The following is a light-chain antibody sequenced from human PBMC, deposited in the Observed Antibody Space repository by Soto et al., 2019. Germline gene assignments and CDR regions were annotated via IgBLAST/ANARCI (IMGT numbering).Light chain of an antibody. CDR2: GAS. V-gene: IGKV3-15*01. J-gene: IGKJ4*01. CDR3: QQYNSWPLT. CDR1: QSVRSN. Sequence: EIVMTQSPATLSVSPGERVTLSCRASQSVRSNLAWYQQKPGQAPRLLIYGASTRATGLPARFSGSGSGTDFTLTISSLQSEDFAVYYCQQYNSWPLTFGGGTKVEIK.